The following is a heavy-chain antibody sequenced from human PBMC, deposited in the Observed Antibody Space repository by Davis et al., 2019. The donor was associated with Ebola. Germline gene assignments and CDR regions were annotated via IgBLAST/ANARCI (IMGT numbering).Heavy chain of an antibody. J-gene: IGHJ4*02. D-gene: IGHD6-19*01. Sequence: PGGLLRLSCAASGFTFSTAWMNWVRQAPGKGLEWVGRIKSKTHGGTTDYAAPVKVRFTISRDYSKNTLYLQLNNLRAEDTAVYYCARDIYSSGWYGGGVAYWGQGTLVTVSS. CDR2: IKSKTHGGTT. V-gene: IGHV3-15*07. CDR1: GFTFSTAW. CDR3: ARDIYSSGWYGGGVAY.